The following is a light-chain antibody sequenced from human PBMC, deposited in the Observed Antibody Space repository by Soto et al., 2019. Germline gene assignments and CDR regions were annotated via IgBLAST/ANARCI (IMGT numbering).Light chain of an antibody. V-gene: IGLV2-14*01. Sequence: QSALTQPASVSGSPGQSITISCSGTSNDVGAYKYVSWYQQHPGKAPKVMIYEVTNRPSGVSNRFSGSKSGNTASLTISGLQAEDEAGYFCSSYTSSSTWVFGGGTKLTVL. CDR3: SSYTSSSTWV. CDR2: EVT. CDR1: SNDVGAYKY. J-gene: IGLJ3*02.